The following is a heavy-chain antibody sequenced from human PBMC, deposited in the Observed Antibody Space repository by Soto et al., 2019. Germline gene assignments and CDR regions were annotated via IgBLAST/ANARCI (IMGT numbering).Heavy chain of an antibody. V-gene: IGHV3-11*05. CDR1: GFTFSDYY. CDR3: AGGRGAAADYFDF. Sequence: QVQLVESGGGLVKPGGSLRLSCAVSGFTFSDYYMTWIRQAPGTGLEWVSYISSSTSHTNYADSVKGRFTISRDNAKNSLFLQMNSLRAEDTAVYYCAGGRGAAADYFDFWGQGTLVTVSS. CDR2: ISSSTSHT. D-gene: IGHD6-13*01. J-gene: IGHJ4*02.